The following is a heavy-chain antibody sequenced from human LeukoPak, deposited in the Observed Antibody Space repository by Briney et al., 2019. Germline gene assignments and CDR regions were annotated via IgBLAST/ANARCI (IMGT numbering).Heavy chain of an antibody. CDR3: ARGYGTSDY. V-gene: IGHV4-34*01. D-gene: IGHD4-17*01. Sequence: SETLSLTCAVYGGSFSGYYWSWIRQPPGKGLEWIGEINHSGSTNYNPSLTSRVTISVDTSKNQFSLKLSSVTAADTAVYYCARGYGTSDYWGQGTLVTVS. CDR2: INHSGST. CDR1: GGSFSGYY. J-gene: IGHJ4*02.